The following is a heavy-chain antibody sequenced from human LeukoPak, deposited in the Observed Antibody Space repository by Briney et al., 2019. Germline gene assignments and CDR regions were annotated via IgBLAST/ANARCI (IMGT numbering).Heavy chain of an antibody. CDR2: INPNSGGT. CDR3: ARIAVTTTMVRGAFDY. D-gene: IGHD3-10*01. CDR1: GYTFTGYY. Sequence: ASVKVSCKASGYTFTGYYMHWVRQAPGQGLEWMGWINPNSGGTNYAQKFQGRVTMTRDTSTSTAYMELSRLRSDDTAVYYCARIAVTTTMVRGAFDYWGQGTLVTVSS. J-gene: IGHJ4*02. V-gene: IGHV1-2*02.